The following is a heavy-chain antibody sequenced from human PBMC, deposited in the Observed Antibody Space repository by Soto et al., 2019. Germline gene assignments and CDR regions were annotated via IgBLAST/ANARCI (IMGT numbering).Heavy chain of an antibody. CDR1: GYSVTSSDYY. CDR2: MFYSGLT. CDR3: APLSVSLSGPYGIHV. J-gene: IGHJ6*02. V-gene: IGHV4-39*01. D-gene: IGHD2-15*01. Sequence: SETLSLTCSVSGYSVTSSDYYWAWIRPPPGKGLEWIGSMFYSGLTYYNPSLKSRVILSVDTSKNQFSVRLNSVTAADTAVYYCAPLSVSLSGPYGIHVWGQGTTVTVSS.